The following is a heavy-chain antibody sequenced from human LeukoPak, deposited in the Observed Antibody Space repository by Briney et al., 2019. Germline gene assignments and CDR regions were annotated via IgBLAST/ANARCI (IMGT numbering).Heavy chain of an antibody. CDR3: ATVDSESYFDY. V-gene: IGHV1-18*01. D-gene: IGHD1-26*01. CDR2: ISVYNGNT. Sequence: ASVKVSCKASGYTFTNYGISWVRQAPGQGLEWLGWISVYNGNTNSAQKFQGRVIMTTDTSTSTAYMELRSLTSDDTAVYYCATVDSESYFDYWGQGTLVTVSS. J-gene: IGHJ4*02. CDR1: GYTFTNYG.